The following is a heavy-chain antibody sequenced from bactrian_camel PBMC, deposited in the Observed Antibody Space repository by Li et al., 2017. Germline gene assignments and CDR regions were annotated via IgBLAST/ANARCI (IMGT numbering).Heavy chain of an antibody. CDR2: ISVTETT. CDR3: AAGLAPRRSGGREYVFTAKNWHN. J-gene: IGHJ4*01. D-gene: IGHD2*01. CDR1: RYIGVHC. Sequence: DVQLVESGGGSVQARGSLTLSCAASRYIGVHCMGWFRQTPGNEREGVAAISVTETTCYADSVKGRFTISQDRSKNTAYLRMSDLQSDDTAMYYCAAGLAPRRSGGREYVFTAKNWHNWGQGTQVTVS. V-gene: IGHV3S66*01.